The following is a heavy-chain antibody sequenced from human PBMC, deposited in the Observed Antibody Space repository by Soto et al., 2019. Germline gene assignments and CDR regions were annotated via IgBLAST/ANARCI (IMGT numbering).Heavy chain of an antibody. D-gene: IGHD1-26*01. CDR2: ITPYNGNA. Sequence: QVQVVQSGAEVKKPGASVKVSCKASGYTFSNFGINWVRQAPGQGLEWMGWITPYNGNANYAQKYQDRLTVTTDTSTNTAYLELRSLRSDDTAVYFCARARMYSGAYHDYWGQGTLVTVSS. J-gene: IGHJ4*02. CDR3: ARARMYSGAYHDY. V-gene: IGHV1-18*04. CDR1: GYTFSNFG.